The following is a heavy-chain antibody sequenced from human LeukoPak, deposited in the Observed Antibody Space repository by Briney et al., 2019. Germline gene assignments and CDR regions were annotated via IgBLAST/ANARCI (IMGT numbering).Heavy chain of an antibody. CDR3: ARPLELGAFDI. V-gene: IGHV1-2*06. D-gene: IGHD3-16*01. CDR1: GYTFTGYY. J-gene: IGHJ3*02. CDR2: INPNSGGT. Sequence: GASVKVSCKASGYTFTGYYMHWVRQAPGQGLEWMGRINPNSGGTNYAQKFQGRVTITRDTSISTAYMELSRLRSDDTAVYYCARPLELGAFDIWGQGTMVTVSS.